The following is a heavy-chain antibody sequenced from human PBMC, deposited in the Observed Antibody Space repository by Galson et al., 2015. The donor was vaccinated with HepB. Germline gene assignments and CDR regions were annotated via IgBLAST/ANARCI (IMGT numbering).Heavy chain of an antibody. D-gene: IGHD1-26*01. CDR3: TTALDSGSYPWVPY. J-gene: IGHJ4*02. CDR1: GFTFSNAW. V-gene: IGHV3-15*01. Sequence: SLRLSCAASGFTFSNAWMSWVRQAPGKGLEWVGRIKSKTNGGTTDYAAPVKGRFTISRDDSKNTLYLQMNSLKTEDTAVYYCTTALDSGSYPWVPYWGQGTLVTVSS. CDR2: IKSKTNGGTT.